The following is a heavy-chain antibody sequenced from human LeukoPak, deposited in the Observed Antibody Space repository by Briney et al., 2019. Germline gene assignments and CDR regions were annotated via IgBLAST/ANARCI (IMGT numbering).Heavy chain of an antibody. CDR2: IHYRGST. J-gene: IGHJ4*02. Sequence: SETLSLTCTVSGGSISSYYWSWIRQPPGMGLEWIGYIHYRGSTNYNPSLKSRVTISVDTSKNQFSLKLSSLTAADTAVYYCARSVLGYSYGLHIDYWGQGTLVTVSS. V-gene: IGHV4-59*01. CDR1: GGSISSYY. CDR3: ARSVLGYSYGLHIDY. D-gene: IGHD5-18*01.